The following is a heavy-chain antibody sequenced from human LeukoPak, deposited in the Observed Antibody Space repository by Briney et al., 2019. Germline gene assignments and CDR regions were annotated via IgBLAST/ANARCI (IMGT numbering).Heavy chain of an antibody. D-gene: IGHD6-19*01. V-gene: IGHV3-21*01. CDR2: ISSSSSYI. CDR3: AKDSTAIAVAGTGFFDY. J-gene: IGHJ4*02. Sequence: GGSLRLSCAASGFTFSSYCMNWVRQAPGKGLEYVSSISSSSSYIYYADSVKGRFTISRDNAKNSVYLQMNSLRAEDTAVYYCAKDSTAIAVAGTGFFDYWGQGTLVTVSS. CDR1: GFTFSSYC.